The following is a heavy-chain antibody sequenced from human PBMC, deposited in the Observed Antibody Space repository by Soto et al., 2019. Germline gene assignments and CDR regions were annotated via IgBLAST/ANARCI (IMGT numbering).Heavy chain of an antibody. CDR2: IYYSGST. Sequence: SETLSLTCTVSGGSISSSSYYWGWIRQPPGKGLEWIGSIYYSGSTYYNPSLKSRVTISVDTSKNQFSLKLSSVTAADTVVYYCARQATTVIVDYFDYWGQGTLVTVSS. D-gene: IGHD4-4*01. CDR3: ARQATTVIVDYFDY. V-gene: IGHV4-39*01. CDR1: GGSISSSSYY. J-gene: IGHJ4*02.